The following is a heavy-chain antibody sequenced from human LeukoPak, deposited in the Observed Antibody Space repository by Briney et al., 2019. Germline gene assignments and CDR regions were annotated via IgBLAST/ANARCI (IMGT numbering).Heavy chain of an antibody. CDR1: GFTFSSYG. CDR2: ISSSSTYI. D-gene: IGHD2-15*01. Sequence: GRSLRLSCAASGFTFSSYGMHWVRQAPGKGLEWVSSISSSSTYIYYADSVQGRFTISRDNAKNSVYLQMNSLRAEDTAVYYCTRDGSGSGDYWGQGTLVTVSS. CDR3: TRDGSGSGDY. J-gene: IGHJ4*02. V-gene: IGHV3-21*01.